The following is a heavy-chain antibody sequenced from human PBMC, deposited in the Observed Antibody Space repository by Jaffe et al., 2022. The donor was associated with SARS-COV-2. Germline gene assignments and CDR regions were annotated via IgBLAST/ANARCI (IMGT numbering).Heavy chain of an antibody. V-gene: IGHV3-30*18. J-gene: IGHJ4*02. CDR2: ISYDGVNK. Sequence: QVHLVESGGGVVQPGTSLRLSCAASGFSFNDYVMHWVRQAPGKGLEWLAIISYDGVNKYYTASVKGRFIISRDNSKNTLYLQMSSLRLEDTAVYYCAKLGRGGRLPQAVSGDHFEYWGQGTLVTVSS. CDR1: GFSFNDYV. CDR3: AKLGRGGRLPQAVSGDHFEY. D-gene: IGHD6-19*01.